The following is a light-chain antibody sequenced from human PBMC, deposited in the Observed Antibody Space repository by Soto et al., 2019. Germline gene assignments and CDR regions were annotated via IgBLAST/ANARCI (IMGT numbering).Light chain of an antibody. CDR3: QQYNSYWT. CDR1: QSISSW. Sequence: DIQMTQSPSTLSASVGDRVTITCRASQSISSWLAWYQQKPGKAPKILIYKASSLESGVPSRFSGSGSGTEFPLTISSLQPDDFATYYCQQYNSYWTFGQGTEVEIK. J-gene: IGKJ1*01. V-gene: IGKV1-5*03. CDR2: KAS.